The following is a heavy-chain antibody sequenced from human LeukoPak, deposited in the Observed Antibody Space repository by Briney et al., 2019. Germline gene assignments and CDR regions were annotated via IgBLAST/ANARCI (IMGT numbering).Heavy chain of an antibody. D-gene: IGHD3-10*02. J-gene: IGHJ6*03. Sequence: GGSLRLSCAASGFTFNNYEMNWVRQAPGKGLEWVSYISSSGSTIYYTDSVKGRFTISRDNAKNSLYLQMNSLRAEDTAVYYCAELGITMIGGVWGKGTTVTISS. V-gene: IGHV3-48*03. CDR3: AELGITMIGGV. CDR1: GFTFNNYE. CDR2: ISSSGSTI.